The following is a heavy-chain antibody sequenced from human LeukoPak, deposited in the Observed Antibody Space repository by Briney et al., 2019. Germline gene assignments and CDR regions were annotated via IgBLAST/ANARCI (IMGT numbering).Heavy chain of an antibody. CDR1: GFTFSSYA. CDR3: ARDLSGREYYYYGMDV. Sequence: PGRSLRLSCAASGFTFSSYAMHWVRQAPGKGLEWVAVISYDGSNKYYADSVKGRFTISRDNSKNTLYLQMNSLRAVDTAVYYCARDLSGREYYYYGMDVWGQGTTVTVSS. D-gene: IGHD1-26*01. V-gene: IGHV3-30-3*01. CDR2: ISYDGSNK. J-gene: IGHJ6*02.